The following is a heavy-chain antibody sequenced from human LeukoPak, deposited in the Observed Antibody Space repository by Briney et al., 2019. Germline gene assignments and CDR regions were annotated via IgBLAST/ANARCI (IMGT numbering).Heavy chain of an antibody. Sequence: PSETLSLTCTVSGGSISSYYWSWIRQPPGKGLEWIGYIYYSGSTNYNPSLKSRVTISVDTSKNQFSLKLSSVTAADTAVYYCATSGQYQLLWYWGQGTLVTVSS. CDR3: ATSGQYQLLWY. D-gene: IGHD2-2*01. CDR1: GGSISSYY. CDR2: IYYSGST. J-gene: IGHJ4*02. V-gene: IGHV4-59*01.